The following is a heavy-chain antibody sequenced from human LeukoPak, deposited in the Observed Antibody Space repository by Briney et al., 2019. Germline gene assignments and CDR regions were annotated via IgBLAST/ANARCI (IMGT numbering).Heavy chain of an antibody. V-gene: IGHV3-21*01. D-gene: IGHD5-12*01. CDR1: GFTFSSYS. J-gene: IGHJ4*02. CDR2: ISSSSSYI. Sequence: GGSLRLSCAASGFTFSSYSMNWVRQAPGKGLEWVSSISSSSSYIYYADSVKGRFTISRDNAKNSLYLQMNSLRAEDTAVYYCARDGLGVATDFDYWGQGTLVTVSS. CDR3: ARDGLGVATDFDY.